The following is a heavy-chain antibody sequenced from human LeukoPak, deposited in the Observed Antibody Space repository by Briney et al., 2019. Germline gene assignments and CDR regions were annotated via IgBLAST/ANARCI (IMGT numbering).Heavy chain of an antibody. CDR3: QAYYYYYMDV. V-gene: IGHV3-73*01. CDR2: IRSKTNNYET. Sequence: GGSLKLSCAASGITFDGSPIHWVRQAPGKGLEWVGRIRSKTNNYETGYAASLKGRFLISRDDSRNMSYLQMNSLKTEDTAVYSCQAYYYYYMDVWGKGTTVIVSS. J-gene: IGHJ6*03. CDR1: GITFDGSP.